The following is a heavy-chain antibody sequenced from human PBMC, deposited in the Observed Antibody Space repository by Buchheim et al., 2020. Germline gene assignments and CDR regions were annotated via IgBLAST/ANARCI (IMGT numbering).Heavy chain of an antibody. CDR3: ARGDYGGYFDY. J-gene: IGHJ4*02. CDR2: LYSSGTT. CDR1: GFTVSSNY. Sequence: EVQLVESGGGLVQPGGSLRLSCAASGFTVSSNYMSWVRQAPGKGLEWVSILYSSGTTYYADSAKGRFTISRDNSKDPLYLHMNSLTAEDTAVYYCARGDYGGYFDYWGQGT. V-gene: IGHV3-66*02. D-gene: IGHD4-17*01.